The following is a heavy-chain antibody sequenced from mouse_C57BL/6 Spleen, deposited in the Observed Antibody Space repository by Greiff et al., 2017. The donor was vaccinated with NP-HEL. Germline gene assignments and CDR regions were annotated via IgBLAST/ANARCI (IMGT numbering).Heavy chain of an antibody. CDR2: IDPEDGET. Sequence: VQLQQSGAELVKPGASVKLSCTASGFNIKDYYMHWVKQRTEQGLEWIGRIDPEDGETKYAPKFQGKATITADTSSNTAYLQHSSLPSEDTAVYYCARSRADYYGSSYDWYFDVWGTGTTVTGSS. J-gene: IGHJ1*03. D-gene: IGHD1-1*01. CDR3: ARSRADYYGSSYDWYFDV. V-gene: IGHV14-2*01. CDR1: GFNIKDYY.